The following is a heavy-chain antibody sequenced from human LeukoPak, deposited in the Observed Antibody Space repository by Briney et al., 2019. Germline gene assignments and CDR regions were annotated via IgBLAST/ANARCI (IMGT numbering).Heavy chain of an antibody. J-gene: IGHJ4*02. CDR1: GFIFSNYW. D-gene: IGHD3-22*01. V-gene: IGHV3-7*03. CDR3: ARGTDYDASGYVDY. CDR2: AKQNGSEK. Sequence: PGGSLRLSCAASGFIFSNYWMTWVRQTPGKGLEWVANAKQNGSEKDYVDSVKGRFTISRDNAKNSLYLQMNSLRAEDTGVYYCARGTDYDASGYVDYWGQGTLVTVSS.